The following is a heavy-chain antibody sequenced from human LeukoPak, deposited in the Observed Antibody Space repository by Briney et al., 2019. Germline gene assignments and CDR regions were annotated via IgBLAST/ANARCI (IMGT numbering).Heavy chain of an antibody. Sequence: GGSLRLSCAASGFTFSSYWMSWVRQAPGKGLEWVASIKQDGSEKYYVDSVKGRFTISRDNAKNSLYLQMNSLRAEDTAVYYCARDFGYCSGGSCYQTIDYWGQGTLVTVSS. J-gene: IGHJ4*02. CDR2: IKQDGSEK. V-gene: IGHV3-7*01. D-gene: IGHD2-15*01. CDR1: GFTFSSYW. CDR3: ARDFGYCSGGSCYQTIDY.